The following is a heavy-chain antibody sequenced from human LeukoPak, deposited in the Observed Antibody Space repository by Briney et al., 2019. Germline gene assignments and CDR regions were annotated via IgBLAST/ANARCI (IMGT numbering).Heavy chain of an antibody. J-gene: IGHJ4*02. V-gene: IGHV1-2*02. CDR2: INPNSGGT. Sequence: EASVKVSCKASGYTFTGYYMHWVRQAPGQGLEWMGWINPNSGGTNYAQKFQGRVTMTTDTSTRTAYMELRNLRSDDTALYYCATEGGWQPTDYGDHVYWGQGTLVTVSS. CDR3: ATEGGWQPTDYGDHVY. D-gene: IGHD4-17*01. CDR1: GYTFTGYY.